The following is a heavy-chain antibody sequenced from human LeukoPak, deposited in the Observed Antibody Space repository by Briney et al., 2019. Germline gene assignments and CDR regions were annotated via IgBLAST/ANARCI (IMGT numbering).Heavy chain of an antibody. D-gene: IGHD3-10*01. CDR3: ARAVYGSGSSPHGH. V-gene: IGHV4-34*01. J-gene: IGHJ4*02. Sequence: SQTLSLTCAVYGGSFSGYYWSWIRHPPTKGLEWIGEINHSGRPNFNTALKSRVTISVDRSKSHLSLKLSSVTAADTAVYYCARAVYGSGSSPHGHWGQGTLVTVSS. CDR2: INHSGRP. CDR1: GGSFSGYY.